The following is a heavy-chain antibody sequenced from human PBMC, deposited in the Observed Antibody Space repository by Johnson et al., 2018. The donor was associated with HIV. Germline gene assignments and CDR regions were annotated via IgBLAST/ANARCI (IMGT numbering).Heavy chain of an antibody. D-gene: IGHD4-17*01. CDR1: GFTFNDYY. J-gene: IGHJ3*02. CDR2: ISSSGSTI. V-gene: IGHV3-11*04. Sequence: QMQLVESGGGLVKPGGSLRLSCTASGFTFNDYYMNWIRQAPGKGLEWVSYISSSGSTIYYADSVKGRFTISRDNAKNSLYLQMNSLRDEDTAVYYCARDSTPWGGDSVAYSFDIWGQGTMVTVSS. CDR3: ARDSTPWGGDSVAYSFDI.